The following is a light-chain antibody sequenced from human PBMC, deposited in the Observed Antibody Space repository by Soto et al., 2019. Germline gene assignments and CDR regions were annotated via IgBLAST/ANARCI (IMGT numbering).Light chain of an antibody. CDR2: KAA. Sequence: DIQMTQSPSTLSASVGDRVTITCRASQSVDTCLAWYQQKPGKAPHLLIYKAASLETGVPSRFSGSGSVTEFTLPISSLQPDYFATYYCQQFYRYPWTFGQGTKVEIK. CDR1: QSVDTC. CDR3: QQFYRYPWT. V-gene: IGKV1-5*03. J-gene: IGKJ1*01.